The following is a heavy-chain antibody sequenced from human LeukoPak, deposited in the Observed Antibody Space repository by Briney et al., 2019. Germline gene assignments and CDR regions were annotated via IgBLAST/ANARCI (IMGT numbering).Heavy chain of an antibody. J-gene: IGHJ4*02. V-gene: IGHV4-31*03. CDR2: IYYTGGT. CDR1: GGSISSGDYT. D-gene: IGHD3/OR15-3a*01. Sequence: SQTLSLTCTVSGGSISSGDYTWSWIRQHPGKGLEWIGYIYYTGGTYYNPSLKSRVTISVDTFKNQFSLKLSSVTAADTAVYYCARNFRTDQFDYWGQGALVTVSS. CDR3: ARNFRTDQFDY.